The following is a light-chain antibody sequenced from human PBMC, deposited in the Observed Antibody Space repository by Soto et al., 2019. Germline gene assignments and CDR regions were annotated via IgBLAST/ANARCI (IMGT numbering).Light chain of an antibody. Sequence: EVVLTQSPATLSLSPGERATLSCRASQNVRTFLDWYQQKPGQAPRLLIYGASNRATGIPARFSGSGSGTDFPLTISSLEPEDCAVYYCQQHSHWPPWTFGQGTRVEIQ. V-gene: IGKV3-11*01. CDR3: QQHSHWPPWT. J-gene: IGKJ1*01. CDR1: QNVRTF. CDR2: GAS.